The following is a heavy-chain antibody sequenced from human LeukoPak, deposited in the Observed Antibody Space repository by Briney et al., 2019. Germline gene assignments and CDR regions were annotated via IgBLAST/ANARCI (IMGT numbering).Heavy chain of an antibody. Sequence: PSETLSLTCTVSGGSISSYYWSWIRQPPGKGLEWIGYIYYSGSTNYNPSLKSRVTISVDTSKNQFSLKLSSVTAADTAVYYCARGYYGSGSYSTLFDYWGQGTLVTVSS. V-gene: IGHV4-59*01. D-gene: IGHD3-10*01. CDR3: ARGYYGSGSYSTLFDY. CDR2: IYYSGST. CDR1: GGSISSYY. J-gene: IGHJ4*02.